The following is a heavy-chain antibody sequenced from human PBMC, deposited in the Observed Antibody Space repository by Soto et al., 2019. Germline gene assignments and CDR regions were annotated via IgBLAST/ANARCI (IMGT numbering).Heavy chain of an antibody. Sequence: GSLLLTCAASGFTFSSYGMHWVRQAPGKGLEWVAVISYDGSNKYYADSVKGRFTISRDNSKKTLYLQMNSLRAEDTAVYYCAKDLTGYFDYWGQGTLVTVYS. CDR3: AKDLTGYFDY. J-gene: IGHJ4*02. D-gene: IGHD3-10*01. CDR1: GFTFSSYG. CDR2: ISYDGSNK. V-gene: IGHV3-30*18.